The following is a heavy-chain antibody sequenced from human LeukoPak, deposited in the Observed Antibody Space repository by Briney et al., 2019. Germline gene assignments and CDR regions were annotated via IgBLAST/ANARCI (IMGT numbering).Heavy chain of an antibody. Sequence: TGGSLRLSCAASGFTFSSYWMHWVRLGPGNGPVWVSRINTNYADSVKGRFTISRDNAKNTLFLQMNSLRAEDTAMYFCVRDGRNWLWGQGTLVTVSS. V-gene: IGHV3-74*01. CDR2: INT. CDR3: VRDGRNWL. CDR1: GFTFSSYW. D-gene: IGHD1-1*01. J-gene: IGHJ4*02.